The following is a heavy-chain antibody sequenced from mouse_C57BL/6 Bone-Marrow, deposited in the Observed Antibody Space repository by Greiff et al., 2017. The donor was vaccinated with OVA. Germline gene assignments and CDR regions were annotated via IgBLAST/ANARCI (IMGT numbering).Heavy chain of an antibody. CDR3: ARHAYGPSCY. CDR2: ISSGGSYT. V-gene: IGHV5-6*01. J-gene: IGHJ2*01. Sequence: EVQLVESGGDLVKPGGSLKLSCAASGFTFSSYGMSWVRQTPDTRLEWVATISSGGSYTYYPDSVKGRFTISSEHAKNTLYLQMSSLKSEDTAMYYCARHAYGPSCYWGQGTTLSFSS. D-gene: IGHD1-1*01. CDR1: GFTFSSYG.